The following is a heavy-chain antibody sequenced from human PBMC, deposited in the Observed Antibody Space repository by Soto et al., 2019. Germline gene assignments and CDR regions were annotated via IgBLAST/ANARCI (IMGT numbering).Heavy chain of an antibody. D-gene: IGHD1-20*01. CDR1: GFTFNGHA. CDR3: ARDGQKQITYGVDV. Sequence: QVQLVESGGGVVQPERSLRVSCAASGFTFNGHAMHWVRQAPGKGLEWVAQSWSEGSNKYYSDSVTGRFTISRDNSKNRLTLQMDSLRAEDTAVYYCARDGQKQITYGVDVWGQGTTVTASS. J-gene: IGHJ6*02. V-gene: IGHV3-33*01. CDR2: SWSEGSNK.